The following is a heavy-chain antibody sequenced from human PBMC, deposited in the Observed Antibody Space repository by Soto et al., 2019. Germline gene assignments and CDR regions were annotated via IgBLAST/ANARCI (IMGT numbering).Heavy chain of an antibody. V-gene: IGHV3-23*01. CDR3: AKQGYCTNGVCYNPYGMDV. J-gene: IGHJ6*02. CDR2: ISGSGGST. CDR1: GFTFSSYA. Sequence: EVQLLESGGGLVQPGGSLRLSCAASGFTFSSYAMSWVRQAPGKGLEWVSAISGSGGSTYYADSVKGRFTISSDNSNNTLYLQTNSPRADDTAVYYCAKQGYCTNGVCYNPYGMDVWGQGTTVTVSS. D-gene: IGHD2-8*01.